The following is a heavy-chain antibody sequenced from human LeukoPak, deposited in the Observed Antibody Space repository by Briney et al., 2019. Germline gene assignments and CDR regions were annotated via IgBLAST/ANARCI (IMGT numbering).Heavy chain of an antibody. CDR2: ISAGDI. V-gene: IGHV1-3*01. J-gene: IGHJ6*02. Sequence: ASVKVSCKASGYTFSDYPMHWLRQAPGQRFEWMGWISAGDIKYSQNFQDRVNITRDTSASTVNMELSSLTSADTAVYYCARVAYVMDVWGQGTTVVVSS. D-gene: IGHD2-8*01. CDR3: ARVAYVMDV. CDR1: GYTFSDYP.